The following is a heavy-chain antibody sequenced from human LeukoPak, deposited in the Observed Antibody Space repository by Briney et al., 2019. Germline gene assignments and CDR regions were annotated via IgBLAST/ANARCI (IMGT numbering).Heavy chain of an antibody. Sequence: GGSLRLSCAVSGFTFSGFWMSWSRQAPGKGLEWVASINSDGSEGYYADVVKGRFTISRDNAKNSLYLQINSLRAEDTAVYYCARSSYSSSSSAWGQGTMVTVSS. J-gene: IGHJ3*01. CDR2: INSDGSEG. D-gene: IGHD6-6*01. CDR3: ARSSYSSSSSA. V-gene: IGHV3-7*03. CDR1: GFTFSGFW.